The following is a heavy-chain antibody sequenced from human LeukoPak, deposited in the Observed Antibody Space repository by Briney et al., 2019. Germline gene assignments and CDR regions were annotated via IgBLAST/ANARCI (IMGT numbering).Heavy chain of an antibody. CDR2: IKQDGSEK. CDR1: GFTFSSYW. Sequence: PGGSLRLSCAASGFTFSSYWMSWVRQAPGKGLEWVANIKQDGSEKYYVDSVKGRFTISRDNAKNSLYLQMNSLRAEDTAVYYCASSVIVVVSVGAFDIWGQGTMVTVSS. J-gene: IGHJ3*02. CDR3: ASSVIVVVSVGAFDI. V-gene: IGHV3-7*01. D-gene: IGHD3-22*01.